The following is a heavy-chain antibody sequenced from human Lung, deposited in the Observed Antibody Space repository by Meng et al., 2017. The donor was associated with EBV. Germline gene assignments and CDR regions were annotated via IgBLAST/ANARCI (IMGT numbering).Heavy chain of an antibody. CDR2: NNAYNGDT. CDR3: ARVEVGITSGDY. Sequence: QCQLVHSGGEVKKPGASVKVSCKASCYTFTIYGITWVRQAPGQGLEWMGWNNAYNGDTNYAQTLQGRVTMTTDTSTSTAYMELRSLRSDDTAVYYCARVEVGITSGDYWGQGTLVTVSS. V-gene: IGHV1-18*01. J-gene: IGHJ4*02. CDR1: CYTFTIYG. D-gene: IGHD1-26*01.